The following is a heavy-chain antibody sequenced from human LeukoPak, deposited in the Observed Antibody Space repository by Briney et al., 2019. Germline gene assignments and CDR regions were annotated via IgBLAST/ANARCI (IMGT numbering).Heavy chain of an antibody. CDR1: GCTFSSYT. Sequence: AGSLTLSCAASGCTFSSYTMNWVRQAHGEGMGWVSSIRTYISNINYADSVKDRLSITRDIAQKSSYLQMTSLIVEDQAVYYCARVHLDYSDFDFGGRGTLVSVSS. CDR2: IRTYISNI. D-gene: IGHD4-11*01. CDR3: ARVHLDYSDFDF. V-gene: IGHV3-21*01. J-gene: IGHJ4*02.